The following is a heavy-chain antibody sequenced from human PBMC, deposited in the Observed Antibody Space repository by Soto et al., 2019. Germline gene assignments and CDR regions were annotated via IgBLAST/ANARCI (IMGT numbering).Heavy chain of an antibody. J-gene: IGHJ5*02. CDR3: ARPFDPSGWYDH. CDR1: GYSFTSYW. V-gene: IGHV5-51*01. CDR2: IYPGDSDT. Sequence: GESLKISCKGSGYSFTSYWIAWVRQMPGKGLECMGIIYPGDSDTRYSPSFEGQVTISADKSINTAYLQWSSLKASDSAMYYCARPFDPSGWYDHCGQGTMVTV. D-gene: IGHD6-19*01.